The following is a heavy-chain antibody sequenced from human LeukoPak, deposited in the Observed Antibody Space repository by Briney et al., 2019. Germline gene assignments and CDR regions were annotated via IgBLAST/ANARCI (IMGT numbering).Heavy chain of an antibody. D-gene: IGHD1-26*01. V-gene: IGHV4-34*01. Sequence: SETLSLTCAAYGESFSGYYWSWIRQPPQKGLEWIGEIYHDGTTTFNPSLKSRVTVSVDTSRSKFSLKLTSVTAADTAVYYCAWIWLGNNAFDIWGQGTMVTVSS. CDR1: GESFSGYY. CDR2: IYHDGTT. CDR3: AWIWLGNNAFDI. J-gene: IGHJ3*02.